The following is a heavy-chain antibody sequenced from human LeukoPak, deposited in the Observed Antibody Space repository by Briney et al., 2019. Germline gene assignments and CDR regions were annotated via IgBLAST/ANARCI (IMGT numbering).Heavy chain of an antibody. J-gene: IGHJ4*02. CDR3: AREIYGTRGWYSADY. CDR2: IKLDGSEK. V-gene: IGHV3-7*03. Sequence: GGSLRLSCVASGFTFGKYWMSWVRQAPGKGLEWVANIKLDGSEKNYVDSVKGRFTISRDDSRNTVYLQMDSLRAEDTAVYYCAREIYGTRGWYSADYWGQGALVTVSS. D-gene: IGHD6-19*01. CDR1: GFTFGKYW.